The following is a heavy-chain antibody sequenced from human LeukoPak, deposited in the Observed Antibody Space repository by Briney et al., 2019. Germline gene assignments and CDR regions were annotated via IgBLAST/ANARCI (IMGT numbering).Heavy chain of an antibody. D-gene: IGHD6-13*01. CDR1: GGSISSYY. CDR2: IYYSGST. J-gene: IGHJ5*02. CDR3: ARDKGSSWYQHWFDP. V-gene: IGHV4-59*12. Sequence: SETLSLTCTVSGGSISSYYWSWIRQPPGKGLEWIGYIYYSGSTNYNPSLKSRVTISVDTSKNQFSLKLSSVTAADTAVYYCARDKGSSWYQHWFDPWGQGTLVTVSS.